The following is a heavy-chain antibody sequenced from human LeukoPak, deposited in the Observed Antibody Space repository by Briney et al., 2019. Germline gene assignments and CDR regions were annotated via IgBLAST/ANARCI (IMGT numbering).Heavy chain of an antibody. CDR1: GFTFSSYG. CDR2: IWYDGSNK. CDR3: ARGKFGVVINVDDY. D-gene: IGHD3-3*01. J-gene: IGHJ4*02. V-gene: IGHV3-33*01. Sequence: GRSLRLSCAAAGFTFSSYGMHWVRQAPGKGLEWVAVIWYDGSNKYYADSVKGRFTISRDNSKNTLYLQMNSLKAEDTAVYYCARGKFGVVINVDDYWGQGTLVTVSS.